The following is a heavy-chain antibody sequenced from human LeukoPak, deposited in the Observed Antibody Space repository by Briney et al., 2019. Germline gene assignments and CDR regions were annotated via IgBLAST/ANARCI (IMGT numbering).Heavy chain of an antibody. Sequence: SETLSLTCTVSGGSVSSGSYYWSWIRQPPGKGLEWIGYIYYSGSTNYNPSPKSRVTISVDTSKNQFSLKLSSVTAADTAVYYCARGGGYASLIGYWGQGALVTVSS. J-gene: IGHJ4*02. CDR1: GGSVSSGSYY. CDR3: ARGGGYASLIGY. CDR2: IYYSGST. V-gene: IGHV4-61*01. D-gene: IGHD5-12*01.